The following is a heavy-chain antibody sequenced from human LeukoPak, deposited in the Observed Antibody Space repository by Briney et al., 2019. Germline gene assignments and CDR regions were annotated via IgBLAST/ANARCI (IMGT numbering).Heavy chain of an antibody. Sequence: SVKVSCKASGGTFSSYAISWVRPAPGQGLEWMGRIIPILGIANYAQKFQGRVTITADKSTSTAYMELSSLRSEDTAVYYCASSGYCSSTSCLFNWFDAWGQGTLVTVSS. V-gene: IGHV1-69*04. CDR3: ASSGYCSSTSCLFNWFDA. D-gene: IGHD2-2*01. CDR1: GGTFSSYA. J-gene: IGHJ5*02. CDR2: IIPILGIA.